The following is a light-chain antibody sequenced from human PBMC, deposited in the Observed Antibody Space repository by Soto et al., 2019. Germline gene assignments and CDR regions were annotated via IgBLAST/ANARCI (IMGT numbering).Light chain of an antibody. CDR2: DAS. Sequence: DIQMTQSPSSLSASVGDRVTITCQASQDIRNCLNWYQQKPGRAPKLLIYDASTLETGVPSRFSGGGSGTDFTFNISSLQSEDLGTYYCQRCDTLPFTFGPGTKVDIK. J-gene: IGKJ3*01. CDR3: QRCDTLPFT. V-gene: IGKV1-33*01. CDR1: QDIRNC.